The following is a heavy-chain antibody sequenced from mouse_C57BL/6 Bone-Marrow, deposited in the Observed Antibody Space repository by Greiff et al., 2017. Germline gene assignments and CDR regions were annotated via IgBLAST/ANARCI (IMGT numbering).Heavy chain of an antibody. CDR2: IYPRSGNT. Sequence: VKLVESGAELARPGASVKLSCKASGYTFTSYGISWVKQRTGQGLEWIGGIYPRSGNTYYNEKFKGKATLTADKSSSTAYMELRSLTSEDSAVYFCARSEYYGSNFAYWGQGTLVTVSA. V-gene: IGHV1-81*01. CDR3: ARSEYYGSNFAY. J-gene: IGHJ3*01. CDR1: GYTFTSYG. D-gene: IGHD1-1*01.